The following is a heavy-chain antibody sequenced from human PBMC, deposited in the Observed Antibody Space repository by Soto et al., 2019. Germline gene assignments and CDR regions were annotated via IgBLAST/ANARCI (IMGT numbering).Heavy chain of an antibody. J-gene: IGHJ6*02. CDR2: IVPIFGTT. CDR3: ARPDAGGYQSTHHYSYALDL. Sequence: QVQLVQSGAEVKKPGSSVKVSCKASGGSFVRYSISWVRQAPGQGLEWMVGIVPIFGTTNYAQRFQGRVTITADESTSTAYMELRDLRADDTAVYYCARPDAGGYQSTHHYSYALDLWGQGTAVTVTS. V-gene: IGHV1-69*01. CDR1: GGSFVRYS. D-gene: IGHD3-22*01.